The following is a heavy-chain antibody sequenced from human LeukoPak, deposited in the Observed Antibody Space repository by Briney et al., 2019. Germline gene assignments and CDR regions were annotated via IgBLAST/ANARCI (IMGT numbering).Heavy chain of an antibody. J-gene: IGHJ4*02. CDR1: GYSISSGYY. V-gene: IGHV4-38-2*01. Sequence: SETLSLTCAVSGYSISSGYYWGWIRQPPGKGLEWIGSIYHSGSTYYNPSLKSRVTISVDTSKNQFSLKLSSVTAADTAVYYCARHGSSWYYFDYSGQGTLVTVSS. CDR3: ARHGSSWYYFDY. D-gene: IGHD6-13*01. CDR2: IYHSGST.